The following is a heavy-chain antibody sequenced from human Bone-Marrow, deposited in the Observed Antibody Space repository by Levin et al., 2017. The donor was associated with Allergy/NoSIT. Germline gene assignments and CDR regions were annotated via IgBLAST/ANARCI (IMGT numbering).Heavy chain of an antibody. D-gene: IGHD3/OR15-3a*01. CDR1: GGSISTYY. J-gene: IGHJ2*01. Sequence: ESLKISCTVSGGSISTYYWSWIRQPPGKGLEWVGYVSYSGATNYNPSLKSRVTISVDTSTNLFSLRLNSVTAADTAVYYCARLRSVTMISGYFDLWGRGALVTVSS. CDR3: ARLRSVTMISGYFDL. V-gene: IGHV4-59*01. CDR2: VSYSGAT.